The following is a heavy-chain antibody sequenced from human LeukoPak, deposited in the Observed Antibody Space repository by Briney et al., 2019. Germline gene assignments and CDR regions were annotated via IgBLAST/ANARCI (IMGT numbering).Heavy chain of an antibody. CDR3: ARHGNTGPVSGLPLDH. CDR2: IYYRGGT. J-gene: IGHJ4*01. CDR1: GDSINGYF. V-gene: IGHV4-59*08. Sequence: PSETLSLTCTVSGDSINGYFWSWIRQPPGQGLEWVGYIYYRGGTSYNPSLGGRITVSLDTSRNQFFLRLTSVTPADTAMYCCARHGNTGPVSGLPLDHWGHGTLVSVSS. D-gene: IGHD6-19*01.